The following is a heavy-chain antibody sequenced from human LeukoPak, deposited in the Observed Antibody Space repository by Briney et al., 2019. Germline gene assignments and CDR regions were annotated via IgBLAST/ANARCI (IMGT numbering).Heavy chain of an antibody. J-gene: IGHJ4*02. CDR3: ARDSPSGLSYGYFGAYFDY. CDR2: IGSTSSFI. CDR1: GFTFSTYN. V-gene: IGHV3-21*06. D-gene: IGHD5-18*01. Sequence: GGSLRLSCAASGFTFSTYNMNWVRQAPGKGLEWVSSIGSTSSFIYYADSVKGRFTISRDNAKNSLYPQMNSLRAEDTAVYYCARDSPSGLSYGYFGAYFDYWGQGTLVTVSS.